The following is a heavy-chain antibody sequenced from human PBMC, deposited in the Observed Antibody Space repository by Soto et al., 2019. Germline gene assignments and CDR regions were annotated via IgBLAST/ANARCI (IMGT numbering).Heavy chain of an antibody. D-gene: IGHD3-22*01. CDR1: GYSFTSYW. CDR2: ICPGDSDT. Sequence: GEALKISWKGSGYSFTSYWIGWVRQMPGKGLELMGIICPGDSDTRYSPSFQGQVTISAYKSIINAYLQWSSLKASDTAMYYCARIPRYYDSSGYNGMYYFDXWGQGTLVTVSX. V-gene: IGHV5-51*01. CDR3: ARIPRYYDSSGYNGMYYFDX. J-gene: IGHJ4*02.